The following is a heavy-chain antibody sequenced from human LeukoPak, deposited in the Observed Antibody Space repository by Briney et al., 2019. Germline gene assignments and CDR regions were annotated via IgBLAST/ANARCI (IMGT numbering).Heavy chain of an antibody. D-gene: IGHD1-26*01. CDR3: ARDKEEGATKLDY. Sequence: GGSLRLSCAASGFTLSNYWMSWVRQVPGKGPEWVANIKQDGSQKYYVDSVKGRFTISRDNAKNSLYLQMDSLRAEDTAVYYCARDKEEGATKLDYWGQGTLVTVSS. CDR1: GFTLSNYW. CDR2: IKQDGSQK. J-gene: IGHJ4*02. V-gene: IGHV3-7*03.